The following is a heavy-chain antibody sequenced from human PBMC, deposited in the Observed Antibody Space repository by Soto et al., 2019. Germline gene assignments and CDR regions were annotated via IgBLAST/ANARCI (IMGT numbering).Heavy chain of an antibody. J-gene: IGHJ5*02. D-gene: IGHD6-19*01. V-gene: IGHV1-8*01. Sequence: QVQLVQSGAEVKKPGASVKVSCKASGYTFTSYDINWVRQATGQGLEWMGWMNPNSGNTGYAQKFQGRVTKTSNTSISTAYMELSSLRSEDTAVYYCAGVAVAGTGWFDPWGQGTLVTVSS. CDR2: MNPNSGNT. CDR1: GYTFTSYD. CDR3: AGVAVAGTGWFDP.